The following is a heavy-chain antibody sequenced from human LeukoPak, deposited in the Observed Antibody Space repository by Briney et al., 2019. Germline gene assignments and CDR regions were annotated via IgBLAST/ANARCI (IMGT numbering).Heavy chain of an antibody. CDR2: IRYDGSNK. Sequence: GGSLRPSCAASGFTFSSYGMHWVRQAPGKGLEWVAFIRYDGSNKYYADSVKARFTMSRDNSKNTPNMQMNSLRAEDTAVYYCVKGYYYYMDVWGKGTTVTISS. V-gene: IGHV3-30*02. CDR1: GFTFSSYG. CDR3: VKGYYYYMDV. J-gene: IGHJ6*03.